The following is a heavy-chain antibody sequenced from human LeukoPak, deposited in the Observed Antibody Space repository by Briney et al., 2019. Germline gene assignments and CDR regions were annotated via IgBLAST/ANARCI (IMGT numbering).Heavy chain of an antibody. V-gene: IGHV4-39*07. D-gene: IGHD3-10*01. J-gene: IGHJ4*02. CDR3: ARVGVRKDY. CDR1: GFTFSAYW. Sequence: GSLRLSCTVSGFTFSAYWMSWVRQAPGKGLEWIGSIYYSGSTYYNPSLKSRVTISVDTSKNQFSLKLSSVTAADTAVYYCARVGVRKDYWGQGTLVTVSS. CDR2: IYYSGST.